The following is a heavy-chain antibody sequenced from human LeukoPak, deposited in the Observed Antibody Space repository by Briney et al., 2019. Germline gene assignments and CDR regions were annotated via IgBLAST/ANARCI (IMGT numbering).Heavy chain of an antibody. CDR1: GGSFSGYY. J-gene: IGHJ4*02. Sequence: SETLSLTCAVYGGSFSGYYWSWIRQPPGKGLEWIGEINHSGSTNYNPSLKSRVTISVDRSKNQFSLKLSSVTAADTAVYYCASPPPSTPGYFYQWGQGTLVTVSS. CDR3: ASPPPSTPGYFYQ. D-gene: IGHD1-14*01. CDR2: INHSGST. V-gene: IGHV4-34*01.